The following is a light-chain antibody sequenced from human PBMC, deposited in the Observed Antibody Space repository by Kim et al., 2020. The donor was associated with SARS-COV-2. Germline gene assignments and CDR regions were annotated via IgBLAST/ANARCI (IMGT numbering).Light chain of an antibody. J-gene: IGLJ3*02. CDR2: RND. CDR1: SSNIEGNF. V-gene: IGLV1-47*01. Sequence: GQGVTISCSGSSSNIEGNFVYWYQQVPGTAPKVLIYRNDQRPSGVPDRFSASKSGTSASLAISGLRSEDEADYYCAAWDDRLSGRVFGGGTKLTVL. CDR3: AAWDDRLSGRV.